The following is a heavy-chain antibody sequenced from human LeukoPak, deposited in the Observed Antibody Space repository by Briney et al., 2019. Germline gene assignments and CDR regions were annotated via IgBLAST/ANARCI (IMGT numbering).Heavy chain of an antibody. CDR3: ARGGYCNSTTCYFNDWFDP. Sequence: GGSLRLSCAASGFTFSSYWMNWVRQAPGKGLEWVANIKQDGSDKYYVDSVKGRFTISRDNAKNSLYLQMNSLRAEDTAVYYCARGGYCNSTTCYFNDWFDPWGQGTLVTVSS. J-gene: IGHJ5*02. V-gene: IGHV3-7*03. CDR1: GFTFSSYW. CDR2: IKQDGSDK. D-gene: IGHD2-2*01.